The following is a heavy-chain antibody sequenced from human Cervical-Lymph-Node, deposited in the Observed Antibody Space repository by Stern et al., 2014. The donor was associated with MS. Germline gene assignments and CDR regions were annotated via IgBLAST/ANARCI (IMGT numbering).Heavy chain of an antibody. CDR2: IYADDSDT. J-gene: IGHJ6*02. Sequence: EVQLVQSGAEVKKPGESLTISCKGFGYSFNIYWIPWVRQRPGKGLEWMGIIYADDSDTGYSPSCQGQVTFTVDKSISTAYLQWSSLKPSDTATYFCARRGMDVWGQGTSVTVSS. CDR3: ARRGMDV. CDR1: GYSFNIYW. V-gene: IGHV5-51*01.